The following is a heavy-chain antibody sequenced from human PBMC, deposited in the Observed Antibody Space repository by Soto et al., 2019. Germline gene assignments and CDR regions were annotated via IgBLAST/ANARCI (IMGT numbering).Heavy chain of an antibody. CDR1: GFIFSSYA. D-gene: IGHD3-10*01. CDR2: ISHGGNEK. CDR3: AKVSSDRGYYYFAMDV. J-gene: IGHJ6*02. Sequence: QVQLLESGGGVVQPGRSLRLSCAASGFIFSSYAMHWVRQAPGKGLEWVAVISHGGNEKYYADSVEGRFTISRDNYKNMVYLQMNGLRPEDTAVYYCAKVSSDRGYYYFAMDVWGQGTTVTVSS. V-gene: IGHV3-30*18.